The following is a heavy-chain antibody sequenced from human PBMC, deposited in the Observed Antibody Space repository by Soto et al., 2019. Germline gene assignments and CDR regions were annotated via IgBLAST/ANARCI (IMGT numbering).Heavy chain of an antibody. J-gene: IGHJ4*02. CDR3: ARHFSVDYFDY. CDR1: GGSISSGDYY. V-gene: IGHV4-30-4*01. Sequence: SETLSLTCTVSGGSISSGDYYWSWIRQPPGKGLEWIGYIYYSGSTYYNPSLKSRVTISVDRSKNQFSLKLSSVTAADTAVYYCARHFSVDYFDYWGQGALVTVSS. CDR2: IYYSGST.